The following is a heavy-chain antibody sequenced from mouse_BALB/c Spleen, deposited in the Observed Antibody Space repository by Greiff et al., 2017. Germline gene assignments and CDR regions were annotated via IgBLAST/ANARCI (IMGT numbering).Heavy chain of an antibody. D-gene: IGHD2-2*01. CDR1: GYSFTGYT. V-gene: IGHV1-18*01. J-gene: IGHJ3*01. CDR2: INPYNGGT. Sequence: VQLKESGPELVKPGASMKISCKASGYSFTGYTMNWVKQSHGKNLEWIGLINPYNGGTSYNQKFKGKATLTVDKSSSTAYMELLSLTSEDSAVYYCARGGYYGYDGEGWFAYWGQGTLGTVSA. CDR3: ARGGYYGYDGEGWFAY.